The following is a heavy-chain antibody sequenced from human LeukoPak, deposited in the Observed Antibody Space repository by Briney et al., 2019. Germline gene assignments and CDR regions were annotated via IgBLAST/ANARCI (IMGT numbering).Heavy chain of an antibody. CDR2: IYYTGTT. D-gene: IGHD2-15*01. V-gene: IGHV4-59*01. CDR1: GGSISSYY. J-gene: IGHJ4*02. Sequence: SETLSLTCTVSGGSISSYYWSWIRQPPGKGLEWIGYIYYTGTTNYNPSLKSRVTISVDTSKNQFSLKLSSVTAADTAVYYCARGGWRPDYWGQGTLVTVSS. CDR3: ARGGWRPDY.